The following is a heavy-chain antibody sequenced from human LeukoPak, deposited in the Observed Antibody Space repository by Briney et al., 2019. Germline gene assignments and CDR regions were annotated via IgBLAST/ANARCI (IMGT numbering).Heavy chain of an antibody. J-gene: IGHJ4*02. CDR1: YYSFISGYY. D-gene: IGHD3-10*01. CDR3: ARYYVSGSYYFDS. CDR2: IHHSGTT. Sequence: PSETLSLTCTVSYYSFISGYYWAWIRQPPGKGLEVIGSIHHSGTTYYNPSLKSRVTISVDTSKNQFSLKLTSVTAADTAVYYCARYYVSGSYYFDSWGQGTLVTVSS. V-gene: IGHV4-38-2*02.